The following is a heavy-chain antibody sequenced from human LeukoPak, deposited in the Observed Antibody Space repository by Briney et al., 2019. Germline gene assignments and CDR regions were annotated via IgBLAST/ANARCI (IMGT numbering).Heavy chain of an antibody. V-gene: IGHV3-23*01. CDR1: GFTFSSYA. CDR2: TSGSGGST. J-gene: IGHJ6*02. D-gene: IGHD3-3*01. CDR3: AKTPKSGYPPYFYCYGMDV. Sequence: PGGSLRLSCAASGFTFSSYAMSWVRQAPGKGLEWVSGTSGSGGSTYYADSVKGRFTISGDNSKNTLFLQMNSLRAEDTAIYYCAKTPKSGYPPYFYCYGMDVWGQGTTVTVSS.